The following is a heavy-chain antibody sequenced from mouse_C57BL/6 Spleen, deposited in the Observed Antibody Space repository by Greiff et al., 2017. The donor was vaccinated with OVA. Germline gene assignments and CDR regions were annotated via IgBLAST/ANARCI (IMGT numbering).Heavy chain of an antibody. CDR3: ARSLYYYGSNPFAY. CDR2: IDPEDGET. J-gene: IGHJ3*01. V-gene: IGHV14-2*01. CDR1: GFNIKDYY. D-gene: IGHD1-1*01. Sequence: EVQLQQSGAELVKPGASVQLSCTASGFNIKDYYMHWVKQRTEQGLEWIGRIDPEDGETTYAPKFQGKATITADTSSNTAYLQLSSLTSEDTAVYYCARSLYYYGSNPFAYWGQGTLVTVSA.